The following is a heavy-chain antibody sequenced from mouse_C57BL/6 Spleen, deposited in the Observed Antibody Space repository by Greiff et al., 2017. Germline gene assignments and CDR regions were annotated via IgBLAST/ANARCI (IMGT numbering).Heavy chain of an antibody. D-gene: IGHD1-1*01. CDR2: INPNNGGT. V-gene: IGHV1-22*01. CDR3: ARNLYYGSSHYFDY. J-gene: IGHJ2*01. Sequence: VQLQQSGPELVKPGASVKMSCKASGYSFTDYNMHWVKQSHGKSLEWIGYINPNNGGTSYNQKFKGKATLTVNKSSSTAYMELRSLTSEDAAVYYCARNLYYGSSHYFDYWGQGTTLTVSS. CDR1: GYSFTDYN.